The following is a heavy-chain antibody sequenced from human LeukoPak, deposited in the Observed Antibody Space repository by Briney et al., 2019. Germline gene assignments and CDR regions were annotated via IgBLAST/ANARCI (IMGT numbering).Heavy chain of an antibody. J-gene: IGHJ3*02. CDR1: GGSISSYY. D-gene: IGHD3-22*01. CDR2: IYYSGST. V-gene: IGHV4-59*01. Sequence: PSETLSLTCTVSGGSISSYYWSWIRQPPGKGLEWIGYIYYSGSTNYNPSLKSRVTISVDTSKNQFSLKLSSVTAADTAVYYCARDGRYYYDSSGYYYDIWGQGTMVTVSS. CDR3: ARDGRYYYDSSGYYYDI.